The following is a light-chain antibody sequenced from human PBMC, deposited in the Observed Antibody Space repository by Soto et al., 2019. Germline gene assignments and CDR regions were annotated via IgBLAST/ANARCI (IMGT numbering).Light chain of an antibody. CDR2: AAS. CDR3: QQYYDWPIT. Sequence: EIVLTQSPATLSLSPGERSTLSCRASQSVSSNLAWYQQKPGQAPRLLIYAASTRAAGIPARFSGSGSGTDFTLTISSLQSEDFAVYYCQQYYDWPITFGQGTRLEIK. J-gene: IGKJ5*01. CDR1: QSVSSN. V-gene: IGKV3-15*01.